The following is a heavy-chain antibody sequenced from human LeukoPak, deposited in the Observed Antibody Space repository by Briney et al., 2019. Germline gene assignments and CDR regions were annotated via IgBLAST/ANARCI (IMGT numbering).Heavy chain of an antibody. CDR3: AREGGAKTATPSAIDY. Sequence: SETLSLTCTVSGGSISSGGYYWSWIRQHPGKGLEWIGYIYYSGSTYYNPSLKSRVTISVDTSKNQFSLKLGSVTAADTAVYYCAREGGAKTATPSAIDYWGQGTLVTVSS. CDR1: GGSISSGGYY. J-gene: IGHJ4*02. V-gene: IGHV4-31*03. D-gene: IGHD5-18*01. CDR2: IYYSGST.